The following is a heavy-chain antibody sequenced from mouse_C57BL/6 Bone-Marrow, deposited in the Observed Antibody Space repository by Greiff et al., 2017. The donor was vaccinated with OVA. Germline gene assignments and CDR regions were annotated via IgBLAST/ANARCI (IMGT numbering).Heavy chain of an antibody. J-gene: IGHJ1*03. D-gene: IGHD1-1*01. CDR1: GYTFTSYW. Sequence: QVQLQQPGAELVRPGTSVKLSCKASGYTFTSYWMHWVKQRPGQGLEWIGVIDPSDSYTNYNQKFKGKATLTVDTSSSTAYMLLSSLTSEDSAVYYCARSYYGSSYGYFDVWGTGTTVTVSS. CDR2: IDPSDSYT. CDR3: ARSYYGSSYGYFDV. V-gene: IGHV1-59*01.